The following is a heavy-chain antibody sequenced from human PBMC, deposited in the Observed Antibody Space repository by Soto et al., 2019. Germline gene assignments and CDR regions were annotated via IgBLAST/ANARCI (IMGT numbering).Heavy chain of an antibody. CDR1: GCTFITYG. D-gene: IGHD4-17*01. CDR2: ISAYNGNT. CDR3: ARGQFGDLDY. Sequence: QVQLVQSGAEVKKPGASVKVSCKASGCTFITYGFTWVRQAPGQGLEWMGWISAYNGNTKYAQKFQGRVTMTTDTSTSTAYLELRSLRSDDTAVYYCARGQFGDLDYWGQGTLVTVSS. V-gene: IGHV1-18*01. J-gene: IGHJ4*02.